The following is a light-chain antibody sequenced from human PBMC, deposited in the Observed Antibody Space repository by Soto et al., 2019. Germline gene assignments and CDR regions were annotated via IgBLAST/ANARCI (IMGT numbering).Light chain of an antibody. CDR2: GAS. Sequence: EIVLTQSPGTLSLSPGERATLTCRASQTVTSSYLAWYQQKPGQAPRLLMYGASSRATGIPDRFSGSGSGTDFPLTISRLEPEDFEVYSCHQYGSSPLTFGPGTKVDIK. CDR3: HQYGSSPLT. V-gene: IGKV3-20*01. J-gene: IGKJ3*01. CDR1: QTVTSSY.